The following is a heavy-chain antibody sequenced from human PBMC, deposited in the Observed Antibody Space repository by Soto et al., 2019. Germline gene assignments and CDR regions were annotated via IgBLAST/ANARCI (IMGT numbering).Heavy chain of an antibody. Sequence: SETLSLTCTVSGGSISSYYWSWIRQPPGKGLEWIGYIYYSGSTNYNPSLKSRVTISVDTSKNQFSLKLSSVTAADTAVYYCARLISGHNLDYWGQGTLVTVSS. V-gene: IGHV4-59*08. CDR1: GGSISSYY. CDR3: ARLISGHNLDY. D-gene: IGHD5-12*01. CDR2: IYYSGST. J-gene: IGHJ4*02.